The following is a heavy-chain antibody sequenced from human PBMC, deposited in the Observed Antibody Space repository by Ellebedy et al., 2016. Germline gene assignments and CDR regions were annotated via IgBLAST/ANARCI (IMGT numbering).Heavy chain of an antibody. CDR3: ARPYSSGWYY. CDR2: IYYSGST. D-gene: IGHD6-19*01. Sequence: GSLRLSCTVSGGSISSSSYYWGWIRQPPGKGLEWIGSIYYSGSTYYNPSLKSRVTISVDTSKTQFSLKLSSVTAADTAVYYCARPYSSGWYYWGQGTLVTVSS. CDR1: GGSISSSSYY. V-gene: IGHV4-39*01. J-gene: IGHJ4*02.